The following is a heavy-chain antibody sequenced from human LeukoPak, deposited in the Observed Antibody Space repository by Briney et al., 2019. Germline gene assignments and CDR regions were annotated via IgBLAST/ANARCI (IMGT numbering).Heavy chain of an antibody. V-gene: IGHV1-18*01. CDR1: GYTFTSYG. CDR2: ISAYNGNT. Sequence: ASVKVSCKASGYTFTSYGISWVRQAPGQGLEWMGWISAYNGNTNYAQKLQGRVTMTTDTSTSTAYMELRSLRSDDTAVYYCARVLGIAVADTDFDYWGQGTLVTVSS. D-gene: IGHD6-19*01. CDR3: ARVLGIAVADTDFDY. J-gene: IGHJ4*02.